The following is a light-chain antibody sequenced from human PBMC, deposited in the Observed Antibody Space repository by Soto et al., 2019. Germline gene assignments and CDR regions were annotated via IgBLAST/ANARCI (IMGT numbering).Light chain of an antibody. CDR1: QSINNY. Sequence: EIVLTQSPATLSLSPGERATLSCRASQSINNYVAWYQQTPGQAPRLLIYDASNRATGIPARFSGTGSGTDLTLTISSLEPDDFALYFCQQRGNWPLTFGGGTKV. V-gene: IGKV3-11*01. CDR3: QQRGNWPLT. J-gene: IGKJ4*01. CDR2: DAS.